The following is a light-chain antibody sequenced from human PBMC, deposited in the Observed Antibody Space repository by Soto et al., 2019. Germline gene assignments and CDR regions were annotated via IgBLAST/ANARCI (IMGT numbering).Light chain of an antibody. CDR1: QSVASTF. J-gene: IGKJ2*01. CDR3: QPYGNSPPYT. V-gene: IGKV3-20*01. Sequence: IVLTQSPGTLSLSPGERATLSCRASQSVASTFLAWYQQKPGQAPRLLIYGASSRATGIPDRFSGSGSGTDFPPTNSRLEPEDCAVFYWQPYGNSPPYTFGQGTKVEIK. CDR2: GAS.